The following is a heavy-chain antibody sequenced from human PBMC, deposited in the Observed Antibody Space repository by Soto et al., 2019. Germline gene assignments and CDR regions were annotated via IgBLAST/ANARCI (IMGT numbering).Heavy chain of an antibody. Sequence: SETLSLTCAVYGGSFSGYYWSWIRQPPGKGLGWIGEINHSGSTNYNPSLKSRVTISVDTSKNQFSLKLSSVTAADTAVYYCARGFPSLVVPAAGFDPWGQGTLVTVSS. V-gene: IGHV4-34*01. D-gene: IGHD2-2*01. CDR3: ARGFPSLVVPAAGFDP. CDR1: GGSFSGYY. J-gene: IGHJ5*02. CDR2: INHSGST.